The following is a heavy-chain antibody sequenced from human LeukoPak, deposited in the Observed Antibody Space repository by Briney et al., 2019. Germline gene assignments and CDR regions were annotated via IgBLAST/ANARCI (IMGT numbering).Heavy chain of an antibody. CDR1: GFPFSSFW. D-gene: IGHD1-1*01. J-gene: IGHJ6*02. Sequence: GGSLRLSCGASGFPFSSFWMSWVRQAPGKGREGVASIKQDGSEDYYVDSIKGRFTISRDNARNSLYLQMNSLRAEDTAVYYCARARLTTYYYYGMDVWGQGTTVTVSS. V-gene: IGHV3-7*05. CDR2: IKQDGSED. CDR3: ARARLTTYYYYGMDV.